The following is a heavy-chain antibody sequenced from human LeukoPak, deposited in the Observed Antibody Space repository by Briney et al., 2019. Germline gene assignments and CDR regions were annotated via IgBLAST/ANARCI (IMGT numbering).Heavy chain of an antibody. D-gene: IGHD6-19*01. CDR3: ARAAGSETY. CDR2: IWYDGSNK. Sequence: GGSLRLSCAASGFTLSSYGMHWVRQAPGKGLEWVTVIWYDGSNKYYADSVKGRFTIPRDNSKNTMYLQMNSLRAEDTAVYYCARAAGSETYWGQGTLVTVSS. J-gene: IGHJ4*02. V-gene: IGHV3-33*01. CDR1: GFTLSSYG.